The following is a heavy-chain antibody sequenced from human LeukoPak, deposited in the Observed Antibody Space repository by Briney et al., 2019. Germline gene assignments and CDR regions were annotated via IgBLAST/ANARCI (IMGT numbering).Heavy chain of an antibody. J-gene: IGHJ5*02. CDR2: IYYSGSS. D-gene: IGHD4-17*01. CDR3: ARGRLYYGDYGWFDP. CDR1: GVSISSNY. Sequence: SETLSLTCTVSGVSISSNYWSWLRQPPGKGLEWIGSIYYSGSSNYNPSLKSRVTTSVDTSKNQFSLKLSSVTAADTAVYYCARGRLYYGDYGWFDPWGQGTLVTVSS. V-gene: IGHV4-59*05.